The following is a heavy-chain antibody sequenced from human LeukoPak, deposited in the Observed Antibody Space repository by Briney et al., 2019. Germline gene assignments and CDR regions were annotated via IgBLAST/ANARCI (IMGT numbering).Heavy chain of an antibody. V-gene: IGHV3-9*01. Sequence: GRSLRLSCAGSGFTFDDYAMHWVRQAPGKGLEWVSGISWDSGTIDYADSVKGRFTISRDNSKNSLYLQVNSLRAEDTAFYYCAKDRLCGIGYWFFDRWGRGTLVTVSS. CDR2: ISWDSGTI. CDR3: AKDRLCGIGYWFFDR. J-gene: IGHJ2*01. CDR1: GFTFDDYA. D-gene: IGHD2-15*01.